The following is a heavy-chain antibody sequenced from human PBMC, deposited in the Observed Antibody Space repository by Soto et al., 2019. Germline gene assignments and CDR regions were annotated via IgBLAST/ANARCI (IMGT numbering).Heavy chain of an antibody. V-gene: IGHV1-3*01. CDR2: INAANGNT. Sequence: QVQLVQSGAEVKKPGASVKVSCKASGYTFTNNAIHWVRQAPGQRLEWMGWINAANGNTKYSQKFQGRVTITRDTSASTAYMELSSLRSEDTAVYYCARDQGLCSGGSCWGCFDYWGQGTLVTVSS. D-gene: IGHD2-15*01. CDR3: ARDQGLCSGGSCWGCFDY. J-gene: IGHJ4*02. CDR1: GYTFTNNA.